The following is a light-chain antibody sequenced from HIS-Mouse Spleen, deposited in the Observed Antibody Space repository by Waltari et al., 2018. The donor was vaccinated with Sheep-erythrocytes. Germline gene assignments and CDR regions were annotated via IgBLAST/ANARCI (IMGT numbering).Light chain of an antibody. CDR2: EGS. CDR1: TSDLGSYYL. J-gene: IGLJ3*02. V-gene: IGLV2-23*01. CDR3: CSYAGSSTWV. Sequence: QSPQTQPASVPGSPGPSITVSCTCTTSDLGSYYLLSWYQQHPGKAPKLMIYEGSKRPSGVSNRFSGSKSGNTASLTISGLQAEDEADYYCCSYAGSSTWVFGGGTKLTVL.